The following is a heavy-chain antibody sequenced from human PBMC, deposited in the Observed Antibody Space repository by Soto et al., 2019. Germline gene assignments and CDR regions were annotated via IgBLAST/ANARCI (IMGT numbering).Heavy chain of an antibody. CDR1: GYTFTSYY. V-gene: IGHV1-46*03. CDR3: AREAEEVVPAATMGGYCYYMDV. J-gene: IGHJ6*03. CDR2: INPSGGST. D-gene: IGHD2-2*01. Sequence: QVQLVQSGAEVKKPGASVKVSCKASGYTFTSYYMHWVRQAHGQGLAWMGIINPSGGSTSYEQKARGRVTMTRDTSTSTVYMELSSLRSEDTAVYYCAREAEEVVPAATMGGYCYYMDVWGKGTTVTVSS.